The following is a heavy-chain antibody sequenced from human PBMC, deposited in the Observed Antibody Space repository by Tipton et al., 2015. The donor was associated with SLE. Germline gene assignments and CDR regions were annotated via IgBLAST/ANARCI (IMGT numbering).Heavy chain of an antibody. CDR3: AGSIAARLGFDY. Sequence: TLSLTCTVCGGSISSGTYYWSWIRQPAGKGLEWIGHIYTSGSNKYNPSLKSRVTISGDTSKNQFSLKLSSVTAADTAVYYCAGSIAARLGFDYWGQGTLVTVSS. J-gene: IGHJ4*02. D-gene: IGHD6-6*01. CDR1: GGSISSGTYY. CDR2: IYTSGSN. V-gene: IGHV4-61*09.